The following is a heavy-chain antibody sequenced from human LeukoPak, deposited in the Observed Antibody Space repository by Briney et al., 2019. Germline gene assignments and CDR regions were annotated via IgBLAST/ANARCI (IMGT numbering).Heavy chain of an antibody. J-gene: IGHJ6*02. CDR1: GGSISSSSYY. CDR2: IYYSGST. CDR3: ARERITVTSQGMDV. V-gene: IGHV4-39*02. Sequence: SETLSLTCTVSGGSISSSSYYWGWIRQPPEKGLEWIGSIYYSGSTYYNPSLKSRVTISVDTSKNQFSLKLSSVTAADTAVYYCARERITVTSQGMDVWGQGTTVTVSS. D-gene: IGHD4-11*01.